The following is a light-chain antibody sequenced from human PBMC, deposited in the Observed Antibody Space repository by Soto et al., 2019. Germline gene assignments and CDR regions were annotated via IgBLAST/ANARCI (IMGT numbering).Light chain of an antibody. Sequence: DIQMTQSPSSVSASVGDRVSITCRASQDISSWLAWYQQKPGEATKLLIYAAFSLQSGVPSRFSGSGSGTDFTLTISSLQPEDYATYFCQQANSLPPSFGGGTKVEIK. CDR1: QDISSW. V-gene: IGKV1-12*01. J-gene: IGKJ4*01. CDR2: AAF. CDR3: QQANSLPPS.